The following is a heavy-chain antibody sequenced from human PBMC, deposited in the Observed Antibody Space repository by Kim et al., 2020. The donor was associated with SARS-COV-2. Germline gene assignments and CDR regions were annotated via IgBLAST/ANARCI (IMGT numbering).Heavy chain of an antibody. J-gene: IGHJ3*02. CDR2: IYSGGST. Sequence: GGSLRLSCAASGFTVSSNYMSWVRQAPGKGLEWVSVIYSGGSTYYADSVKGRFTISRDNSKNTLYLQMNSLRAEDTAVYYCARYMWELPLDIWGQGTMVTVSS. CDR1: GFTVSSNY. D-gene: IGHD1-26*01. CDR3: ARYMWELPLDI. V-gene: IGHV3-66*02.